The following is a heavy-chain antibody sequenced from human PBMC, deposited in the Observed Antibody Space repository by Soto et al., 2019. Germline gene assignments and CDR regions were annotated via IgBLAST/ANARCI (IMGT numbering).Heavy chain of an antibody. V-gene: IGHV1-18*04. Sequence: ASVKVSCKASGYTFTSYGISWVRQAPGQGLERMGWISAYNGNTNYAQKLQGRVTMTTDTSTSTAYMELRSLRSDDTAVYYCARAEGYCSGGSCYSGYYYGMDVWGQGTTVTVSS. CDR2: ISAYNGNT. CDR1: GYTFTSYG. J-gene: IGHJ6*02. CDR3: ARAEGYCSGGSCYSGYYYGMDV. D-gene: IGHD2-15*01.